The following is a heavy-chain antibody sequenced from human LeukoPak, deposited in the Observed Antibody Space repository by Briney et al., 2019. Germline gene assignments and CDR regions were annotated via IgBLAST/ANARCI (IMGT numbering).Heavy chain of an antibody. V-gene: IGHV1-2*02. J-gene: IGHJ4*02. Sequence: GASVKVSCKASVYTFTGYYMHWVRQAPGQGLEGMGWSNPDSGATNYAQKFQGRGTMTRDTSISTAYMELSRLRSDDTAVYYCARGYCSGGSCAHDYWGQGTLVTVSS. CDR1: VYTFTGYY. D-gene: IGHD2-15*01. CDR3: ARGYCSGGSCAHDY. CDR2: SNPDSGAT.